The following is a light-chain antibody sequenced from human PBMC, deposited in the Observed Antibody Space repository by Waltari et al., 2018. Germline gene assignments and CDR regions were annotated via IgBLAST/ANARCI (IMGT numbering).Light chain of an antibody. CDR1: QSISSW. CDR3: QQYLSFPVT. Sequence: DIKMTQSPSTLSASVGDRVTITCRASQSISSWLAWYRQRPGKAPELLIFKASYSEGGVPSRFSGSGSGTEFTLTISSLQPDDFATYYCQQYLSFPVTFGQGTKVEI. J-gene: IGKJ1*01. V-gene: IGKV1-5*03. CDR2: KAS.